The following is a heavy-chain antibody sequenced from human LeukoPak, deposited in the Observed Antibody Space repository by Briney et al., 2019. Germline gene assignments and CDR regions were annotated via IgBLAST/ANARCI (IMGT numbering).Heavy chain of an antibody. J-gene: IGHJ6*02. CDR2: IIPIFGTA. V-gene: IGHV1-69*01. CDR3: ARLGWSGFNYYGMDV. Sequence: SVTVSCTASGGTFSSYAISWVRQAPGQGLEWMGGIIPIFGTANYAQKFQGRVTITADESASTAYMELSSLRSEDTAVYYCARLGWSGFNYYGMDVWGQGTTVTVSS. D-gene: IGHD3-3*01. CDR1: GGTFSSYA.